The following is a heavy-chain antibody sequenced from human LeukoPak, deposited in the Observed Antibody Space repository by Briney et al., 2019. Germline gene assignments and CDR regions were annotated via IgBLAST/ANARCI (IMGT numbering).Heavy chain of an antibody. J-gene: IGHJ3*01. V-gene: IGHV3-74*01. CDR2: ISRDGSST. D-gene: IGHD4-17*01. Sequence: GGSLRLSCAASGFTFSSNWMHWVRQAPGKGLGWVSRISRDGSSTSYADSVKGRFTISRDNAKNTLYPQMNSVRAEDTAVYYCARVDYGDYVAAVDLWGQGTMVTV. CDR3: ARVDYGDYVAAVDL. CDR1: GFTFSSNW.